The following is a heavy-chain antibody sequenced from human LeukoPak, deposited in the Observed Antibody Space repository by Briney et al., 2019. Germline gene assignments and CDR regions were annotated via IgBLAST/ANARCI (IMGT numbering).Heavy chain of an antibody. CDR2: ISYDGSNK. CDR3: ARDLGQRWLQWNYYYGMDV. V-gene: IGHV3-30*03. CDR1: GFTFSSYG. Sequence: GGSLRLSCAASGFTFSSYGMHWVRQAPGKGLEWVAVISYDGSNKYYADSVKGRFTISRDNSKNTLYLQMNSLRDEDTAVYYCARDLGQRWLQWNYYYGMDVWGQGTTVTVSS. D-gene: IGHD5-24*01. J-gene: IGHJ6*02.